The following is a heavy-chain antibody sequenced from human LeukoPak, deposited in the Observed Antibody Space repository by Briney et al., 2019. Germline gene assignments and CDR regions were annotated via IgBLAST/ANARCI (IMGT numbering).Heavy chain of an antibody. CDR3: ARDRYSSGWYRYNWFDP. J-gene: IGHJ5*02. CDR1: GGTFSSYA. CDR2: IILIFGTA. V-gene: IGHV1-69*13. D-gene: IGHD6-19*01. Sequence: SVKVSFTASGGTFSSYAISWVRQAPGQGLEWMGGIILIFGTANYAQKFQGRVTITADESTSTAYMELSSLRSEDTAVYYCARDRYSSGWYRYNWFDPWGQGTLVTVSS.